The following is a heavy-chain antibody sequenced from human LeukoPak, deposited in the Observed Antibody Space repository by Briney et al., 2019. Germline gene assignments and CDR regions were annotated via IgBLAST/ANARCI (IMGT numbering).Heavy chain of an antibody. CDR1: GYSFTNYW. J-gene: IGHJ4*02. D-gene: IGHD6-6*01. CDR2: IYPGDSGT. Sequence: GESLRISCKGSGYSFTNYWIGWVRQIPGKGLEWMGMIYPGDSGTRYSPSFQGQVTVSADNSLSTAYLQWSSLKASDTAIYYCARRYYGSSYYLDYWGQGTLVTVSS. V-gene: IGHV5-51*01. CDR3: ARRYYGSSYYLDY.